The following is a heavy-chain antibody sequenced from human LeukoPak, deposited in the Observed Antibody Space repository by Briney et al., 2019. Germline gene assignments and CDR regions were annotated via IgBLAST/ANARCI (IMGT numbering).Heavy chain of an antibody. CDR2: LIPIYGSA. Sequence: SVKVSCKASGCSFTYTSLAMSWLPQAPGQGLEWLGGLIPIYGSANYAQKFQGRLTITWDESTRTVYKELSSMRREDSAVHYCAGFFYDNSGDAFDIWGQGTMVTVSS. CDR3: AGFFYDNSGDAFDI. V-gene: IGHV1-69*13. D-gene: IGHD3-22*01. CDR1: GCSFTYTSLA. J-gene: IGHJ3*02.